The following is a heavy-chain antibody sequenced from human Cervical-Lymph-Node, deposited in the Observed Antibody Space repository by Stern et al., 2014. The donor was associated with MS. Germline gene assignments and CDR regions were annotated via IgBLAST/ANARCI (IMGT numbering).Heavy chain of an antibody. J-gene: IGHJ4*02. CDR2: IYYSGST. V-gene: IGHV4-31*03. D-gene: IGHD5-12*01. CDR3: AREVAARGYSGYDPYFDY. CDR1: GGSISSGGYY. Sequence: QLQLQESGPGLVKPSQTLSLTCTVSGGSISSGGYYWSWIRQHPGKGLEWIGYIYYSGSTYYNPSLKSRVTISVDTSKNQFSLKLSSVTAADTAVYYCAREVAARGYSGYDPYFDYWGQGTLVTVSS.